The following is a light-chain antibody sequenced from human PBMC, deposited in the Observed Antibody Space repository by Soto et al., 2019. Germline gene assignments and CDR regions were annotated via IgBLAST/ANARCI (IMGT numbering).Light chain of an antibody. V-gene: IGKV1D-16*01. Sequence: DVQMTQSPSSLSASVGDRVTITCRASQDINSYLAWYQQKPGNAPKSLIYGASSLQTGVPSRFSGSESGTDFTLTISNLQPEDSANYYCQHYNIYPLTFGGGTKVEI. J-gene: IGKJ4*01. CDR1: QDINSY. CDR3: QHYNIYPLT. CDR2: GAS.